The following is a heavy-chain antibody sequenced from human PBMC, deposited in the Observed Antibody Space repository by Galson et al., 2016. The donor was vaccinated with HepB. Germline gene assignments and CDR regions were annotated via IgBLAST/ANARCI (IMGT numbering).Heavy chain of an antibody. V-gene: IGHV4-59*01. D-gene: IGHD1-1*01. J-gene: IGHJ5*02. Sequence: SETLSLTFTVSGGSISGSYWSWIRQPPGKGLEWIAYMYYSGTTYYNPSLKSQVTISVDTSRNQFSLRLTSVTAADTAVYYCARTTRFSSWYNHVWFDPWGQGTLVTVSS. CDR1: GGSISGSY. CDR3: ARTTRFSSWYNHVWFDP. CDR2: MYYSGTT.